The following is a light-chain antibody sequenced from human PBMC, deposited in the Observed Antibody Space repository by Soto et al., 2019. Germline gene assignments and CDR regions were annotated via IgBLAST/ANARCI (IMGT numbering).Light chain of an antibody. CDR3: QSYDSSNLWV. J-gene: IGLJ3*02. V-gene: IGLV6-57*03. CDR1: SGSFASNY. CDR2: EDN. Sequence: FMLTQPPSVSESPGKTVTISCTRSSGSFASNYVQWYQQRPGSAPTTVIYEDNQRPSGVPDRFSGSIDSSSNSASLTISGLKTEDEADYYCQSYDSSNLWVFGGGTKLTVL.